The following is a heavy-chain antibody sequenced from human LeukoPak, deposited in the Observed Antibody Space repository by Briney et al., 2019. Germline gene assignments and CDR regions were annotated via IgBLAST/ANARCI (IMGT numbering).Heavy chain of an antibody. Sequence: SETLSLTCTVSGGSISSHYWSWIRQPPGKGLEWIGYIYYSGSTNYNPSLKSRVTISVDTSKNQFSLKLSSVTAADTAVYYCARDYAAGYSRGYEHYYYYMDVWGKGTTVTVSS. V-gene: IGHV4-59*11. CDR2: IYYSGST. D-gene: IGHD6-25*01. CDR1: GGSISSHY. CDR3: ARDYAAGYSRGYEHYYYYMDV. J-gene: IGHJ6*03.